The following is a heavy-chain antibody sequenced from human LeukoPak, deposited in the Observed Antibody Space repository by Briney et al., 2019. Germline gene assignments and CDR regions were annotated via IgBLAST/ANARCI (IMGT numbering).Heavy chain of an antibody. V-gene: IGHV4-59*08. J-gene: IGHJ4*02. CDR3: AGGGNVVVITV. CDR1: GGSINSYY. CDR2: IYYSGST. Sequence: SETLSLTCTVSGGSINSYYWSWIRQPPGKGLEWIGYIYYSGSTNYNPSLKSRVTISVDTSKNQFSLKLSPVTAADTAVYYCAGGGNVVVITVWGQGNPGHRLL. D-gene: IGHD3-22*01.